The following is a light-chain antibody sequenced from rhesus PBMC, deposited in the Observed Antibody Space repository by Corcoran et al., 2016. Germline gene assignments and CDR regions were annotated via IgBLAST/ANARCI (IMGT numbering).Light chain of an antibody. CDR2: KAS. CDR1: ENVNNY. Sequence: DIQMTQSPSSLSASVGDRVTITCRASENVNNYLNWYQQKPGKAPKLLIYKASTLKSGVPSRFSGSGFGTDYTFTISSLQPEDVATYYCQHGYGTPLTFGGGTKVEIK. CDR3: QHGYGTPLT. J-gene: IGKJ4*01. V-gene: IGKV1-74*01.